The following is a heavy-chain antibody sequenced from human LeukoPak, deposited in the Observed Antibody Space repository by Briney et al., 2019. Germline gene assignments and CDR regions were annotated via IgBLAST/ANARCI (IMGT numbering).Heavy chain of an antibody. D-gene: IGHD2-15*01. CDR1: GFTFSSYW. V-gene: IGHV3-7*03. CDR3: ARAPYCIGGSCRFDY. J-gene: IGHJ4*02. Sequence: AAGSLRLSCAASGFTFSSYWMSWVRQAPGKGLEWVANIKQDGSEKYYVDSVKGRFTISRDNAKNSLYLQMNSLRAEDTAVYYCARAPYCIGGSCRFDYWGQGTLVTVSS. CDR2: IKQDGSEK.